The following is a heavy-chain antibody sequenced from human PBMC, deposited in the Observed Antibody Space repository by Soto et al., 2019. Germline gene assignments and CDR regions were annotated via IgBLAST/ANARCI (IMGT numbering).Heavy chain of an antibody. D-gene: IGHD6-13*01. V-gene: IGHV3-11*01. Sequence: PGGSMRLSCTAAEFTCGDYDVSWIRQSPGKGMEWISYITSSGSTIYYADSVKGRFTISRDNSKNTLYLQMNSLRAEDTAVYYCAKDGLAAAADYWGQGTLVTVSS. CDR3: AKDGLAAAADY. CDR1: EFTCGDYD. CDR2: ITSSGSTI. J-gene: IGHJ4*02.